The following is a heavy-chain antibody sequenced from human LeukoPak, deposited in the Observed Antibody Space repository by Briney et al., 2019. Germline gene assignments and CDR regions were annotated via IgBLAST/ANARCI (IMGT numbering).Heavy chain of an antibody. Sequence: PGGSLRLSCVASGFTFGSYGMHWVRQAPGKGLEWVTFIRYDGSNKNYADSVKGRFTISRDNSKNTLYLQMNSLRPEDTAMYYCAKVGRYYDSWSGYHDNWYFDLWGRGARVTVSS. CDR1: GFTFGSYG. CDR2: IRYDGSNK. J-gene: IGHJ2*01. CDR3: AKVGRYYDSWSGYHDNWYFDL. D-gene: IGHD3-3*01. V-gene: IGHV3-30*02.